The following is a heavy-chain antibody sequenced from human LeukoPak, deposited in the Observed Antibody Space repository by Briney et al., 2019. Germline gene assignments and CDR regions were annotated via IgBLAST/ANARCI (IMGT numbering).Heavy chain of an antibody. V-gene: IGHV3-30*04. CDR1: GFTFSSSA. J-gene: IGHJ5*02. Sequence: GGSLRLSCAASGFTFSSSAMHWVRQAPGKGLEWVALISYDGSNKYSADSVKGRFTISRDNSKNTLYLQMNRLPAEETAVYYCARDLASFGELTYNWFDPWGQGTLVTVSS. CDR2: ISYDGSNK. D-gene: IGHD3-10*01. CDR3: ARDLASFGELTYNWFDP.